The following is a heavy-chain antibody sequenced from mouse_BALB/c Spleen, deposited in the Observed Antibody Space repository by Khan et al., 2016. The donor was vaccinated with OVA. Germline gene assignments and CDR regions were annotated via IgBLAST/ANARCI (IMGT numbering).Heavy chain of an antibody. CDR1: GYTFTSYY. V-gene: IGHV1S56*01. CDR3: ARWGGNYPSYAMDY. D-gene: IGHD2-1*01. Sequence: VQLQQSGPELVKPGASVRISCKASGYTFTSYYIHWVKQRPGQGLEWIGWIYPGNINTGYNEKFTGKATLTADKSSSTAYMQLSSLTSEDSAVYFCARWGGNYPSYAMDYWGQGTSVTVSS. CDR2: IYPGNINT. J-gene: IGHJ4*01.